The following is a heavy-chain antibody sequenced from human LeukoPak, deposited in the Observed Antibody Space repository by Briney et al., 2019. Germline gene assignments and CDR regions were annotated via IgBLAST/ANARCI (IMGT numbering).Heavy chain of an antibody. CDR1: GASISSYY. V-gene: IGHV4-59*08. J-gene: IGHJ4*02. CDR3: ARHPELYFFDY. D-gene: IGHD3-10*01. CDR2: ISYSGST. Sequence: SETLSLTCTASGASISSYYWSWIRQPPGKGLEWIGYISYSGSTNYNPSLKSRVTISADTSKNQVSLTLSSVTAADTAVYYCARHPELYFFDYWGQGTLVTVSS.